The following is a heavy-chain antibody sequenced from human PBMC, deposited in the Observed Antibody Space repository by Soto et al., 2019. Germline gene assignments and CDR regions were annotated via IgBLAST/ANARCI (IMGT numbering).Heavy chain of an antibody. D-gene: IGHD2-8*01. CDR1: RFIFSSYA. CDR2: ISYDGNNE. V-gene: IGHV3-30*18. CDR3: AKGTENIVLMVYATLFDY. J-gene: IGHJ4*02. Sequence: GGSLRLSCAASRFIFSSYAMHWVRQAPGKGLEWVAVISYDGNNEYYADSVKGRFTISRDNAENTLYLQMNSLRPEDSAVYYCAKGTENIVLMVYATLFDYWGQGTLVTVSS.